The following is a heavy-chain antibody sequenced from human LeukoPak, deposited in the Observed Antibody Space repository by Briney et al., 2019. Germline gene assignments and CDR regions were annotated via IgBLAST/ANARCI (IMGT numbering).Heavy chain of an antibody. CDR3: ARQTLTSYSSGWGYYYYGMDV. Sequence: SETLSLTCTVSGGSISSYYWSWIRQPPGKGLEWIGYIYYSGSTNYNPSLKSRVTISVDTSKNQFSLKLSSVTAADTAVYYCARQTLTSYSSGWGYYYYGMDVWGQGTTVTVSS. V-gene: IGHV4-59*08. D-gene: IGHD6-19*01. CDR2: IYYSGST. CDR1: GGSISSYY. J-gene: IGHJ6*02.